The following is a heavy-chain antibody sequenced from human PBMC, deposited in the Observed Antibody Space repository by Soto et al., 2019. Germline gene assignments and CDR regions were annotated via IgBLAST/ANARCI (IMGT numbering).Heavy chain of an antibody. Sequence: PGGSLRLSCAASGFTFNTAWLTWVRQAPGKGLEWVGRIKGKPDGGATDYAALVEGRFMISRDDSQNTVFLQMNSLKTDDTAVYYCTAGSTFNYWGPGTLVTVSS. V-gene: IGHV3-15*01. J-gene: IGHJ4*02. CDR2: IKGKPDGGAT. CDR3: TAGSTFNY. CDR1: GFTFNTAW.